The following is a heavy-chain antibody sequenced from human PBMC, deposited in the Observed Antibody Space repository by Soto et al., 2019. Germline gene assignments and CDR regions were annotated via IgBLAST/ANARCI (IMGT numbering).Heavy chain of an antibody. V-gene: IGHV3-20*01. D-gene: IGHD1-26*01. J-gene: IGHJ4*02. CDR2: INWNGGST. CDR3: ARDTGAEYYFDY. CDR1: GFTFDDYG. Sequence: PGGSLRLSCAASGFTFDDYGMSWVRQAPGKGLEWVSGINWNGGSTGYADSVKGRFTISRDNAKNSLYLQMNSLRAEDTALYHCARDTGAEYYFDYWGQGTLVTVSS.